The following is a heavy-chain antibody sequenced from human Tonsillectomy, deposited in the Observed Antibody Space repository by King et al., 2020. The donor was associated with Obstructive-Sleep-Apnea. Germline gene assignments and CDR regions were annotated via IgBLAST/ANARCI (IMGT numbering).Heavy chain of an antibody. Sequence: EVQLVESGGGLVQPGGSLRLSCAASGFTFSRDWMIWVRQAPGKGLEWVANINEDGRKKYYVDSVKGRFTISRDNARNSLYLQLNSLRAEDTAVYYCTRDRNYNDKTNYYDAFDIWGQGTMVTVSS. J-gene: IGHJ3*02. V-gene: IGHV3-7*03. CDR1: GFTFSRDW. D-gene: IGHD3-22*01. CDR3: TRDRNYNDKTNYYDAFDI. CDR2: INEDGRKK.